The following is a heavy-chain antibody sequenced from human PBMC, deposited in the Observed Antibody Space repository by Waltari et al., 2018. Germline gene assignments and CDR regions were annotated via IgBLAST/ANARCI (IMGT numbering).Heavy chain of an antibody. V-gene: IGHV1-8*01. CDR2: MNPNSGNT. D-gene: IGHD3-22*01. J-gene: IGHJ4*02. CDR1: GYTCTSYD. Sequence: AQMVQSGAEVREPGDSVKVSGKACGYTCTSYDINGVRQATGQGLEWMGWMNPNSGNTGYSQKFQGRVTMTRNTSRSTAYMELSSLRSEDTAVYYCASPGPYYYDSSGLGYWGQGTLVTVSS. CDR3: ASPGPYYYDSSGLGY.